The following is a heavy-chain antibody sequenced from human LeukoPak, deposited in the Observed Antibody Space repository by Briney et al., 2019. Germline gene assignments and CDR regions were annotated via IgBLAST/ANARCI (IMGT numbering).Heavy chain of an antibody. CDR1: GYTFTSYD. D-gene: IGHD4-17*01. Sequence: ASVKVSCKASGYTFTSYDINWVRQATGQGLEWMGWMNPNSGNTGYAQKFQGRVTMTRNTSTSTAYMELSSLRSEDTAVYYCARGPSKPRKYGDYVRTRIYLFDYWGQGTLVTVSS. V-gene: IGHV1-8*01. CDR2: MNPNSGNT. CDR3: ARGPSKPRKYGDYVRTRIYLFDY. J-gene: IGHJ4*02.